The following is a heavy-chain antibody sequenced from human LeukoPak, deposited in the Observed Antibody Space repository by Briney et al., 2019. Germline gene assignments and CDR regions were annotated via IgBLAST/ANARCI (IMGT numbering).Heavy chain of an antibody. CDR3: ARDTAVDYADYEARWFDP. J-gene: IGHJ5*02. V-gene: IGHV1-2*02. CDR2: INPNSGGT. D-gene: IGHD4-17*01. Sequence: EASVKVCCKASGYTFTGYYMHWVRQAPGQGLEWMGWINPNSGGTNYAQKFQGRVTMTRDTSISTAYMELSRLRSDDTAVYYCARDTAVDYADYEARWFDPWGQGTLVTVSS. CDR1: GYTFTGYY.